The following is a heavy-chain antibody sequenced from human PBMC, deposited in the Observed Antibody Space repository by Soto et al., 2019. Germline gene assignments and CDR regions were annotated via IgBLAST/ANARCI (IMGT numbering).Heavy chain of an antibody. CDR3: ARGNALDV. Sequence: SRTLSLPCGISGDRVSSDITSWNWIRQSPSRGLEWLGRTYYRSKWFHDYAASVKSRITINPDTSKNQFSLELNSMPPEDTAVYYCARGNALDVWGQGTVVTVSS. V-gene: IGHV6-1*01. CDR2: TYYRSKWFH. CDR1: GDRVSSDITS. D-gene: IGHD3-10*01. J-gene: IGHJ3*01.